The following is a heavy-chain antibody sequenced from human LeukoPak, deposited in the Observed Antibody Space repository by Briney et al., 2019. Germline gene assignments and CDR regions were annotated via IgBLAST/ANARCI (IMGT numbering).Heavy chain of an antibody. J-gene: IGHJ4*02. V-gene: IGHV6-1*01. CDR3: ARIVGGAPDY. CDR2: TYYRSKWSN. Sequence: WLGRTYYRSKWSNNYAISVKRRISINPDTSKNQFSLQLNSVTPEDTAIYYCARIVGGAPDYWGQGTLVTVSS. D-gene: IGHD1-26*01.